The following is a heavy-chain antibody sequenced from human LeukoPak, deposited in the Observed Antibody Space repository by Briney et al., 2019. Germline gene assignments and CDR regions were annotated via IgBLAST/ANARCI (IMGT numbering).Heavy chain of an antibody. CDR3: ARDQGQSYYYGSGTHLDY. CDR1: GFTFSSYS. Sequence: GGSLRLSCAASGFTFSSYSMNWVRQAPGKGLEWVSSISSSSSYIYYADSVKGRFTISRDNAKNSLYLQMNSLRAEDTALYYCARDQGQSYYYGSGTHLDYWGQGTLVTVSS. J-gene: IGHJ4*02. CDR2: ISSSSSYI. V-gene: IGHV3-21*04. D-gene: IGHD3-10*01.